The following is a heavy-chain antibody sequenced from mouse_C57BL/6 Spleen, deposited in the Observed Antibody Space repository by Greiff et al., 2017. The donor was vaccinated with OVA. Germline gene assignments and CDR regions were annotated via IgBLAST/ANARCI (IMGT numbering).Heavy chain of an antibody. CDR3: ANYYGSSYDAMDY. Sequence: EVKLMESGGDLVKPGGSLKLSCAASGFTFSSYGMSWVRQTPDKRLEWVATISSGGSYTYYPDSVKGRFTISRDNAKNTLYLQMSSLKSEDTAMYYCANYYGSSYDAMDYWGQGTSVTVSS. D-gene: IGHD1-1*01. J-gene: IGHJ4*01. CDR2: ISSGGSYT. CDR1: GFTFSSYG. V-gene: IGHV5-6*01.